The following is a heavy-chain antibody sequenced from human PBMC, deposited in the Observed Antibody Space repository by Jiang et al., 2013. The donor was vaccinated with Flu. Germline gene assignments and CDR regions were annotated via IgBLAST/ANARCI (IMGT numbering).Heavy chain of an antibody. CDR3: ARHNGASAHQRSLPGNNWFDP. CDR2: IDPSDSYS. D-gene: IGHD6-13*01. CDR1: GYSFSNYW. Sequence: GAEVKKPGESLRISCKGSGYSFSNYWISWVRQMPGKGLEWMGRIDPSDSYSNYGPSFQGHVNISVDKSISTAYLQWSSLKASDTAIYYCARHNGASAHQRSLPGNNWFDPGAREPWSPSPQ. J-gene: IGHJ5*02. V-gene: IGHV5-10-1*01.